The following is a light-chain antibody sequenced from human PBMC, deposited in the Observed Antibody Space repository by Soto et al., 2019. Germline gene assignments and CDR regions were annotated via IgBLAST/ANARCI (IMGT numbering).Light chain of an antibody. V-gene: IGLV2-14*01. CDR1: SSDVGGYNY. J-gene: IGLJ1*01. CDR2: DVS. CDR3: SSYTSSSTYV. Sequence: QSALTQPASVSGSPGQSITISCTGTSSDVGGYNYVSWYQQHPGKAPKLMIYDVSNRPSGVSNRFSGSKSGNTASLTISGLQAEDEADYYCSSYTSSSTYVSGPGTK.